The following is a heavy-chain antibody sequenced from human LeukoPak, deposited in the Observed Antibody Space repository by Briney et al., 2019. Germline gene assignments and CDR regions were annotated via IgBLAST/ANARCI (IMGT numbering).Heavy chain of an antibody. CDR3: AREFRSGYNSRWFDY. J-gene: IGHJ5*01. Sequence: GGSPRLSCAASGIILSSYWMSWVRQAPGKGLEWVANIKQDGSEKWYVDSVKGRFTIPRDNAKNSLYLQMNSLRVEDTAVYYCAREFRSGYNSRWFDYWGQGTLVTVSS. CDR2: IKQDGSEK. D-gene: IGHD6-19*01. CDR1: GIILSSYW. V-gene: IGHV3-7*01.